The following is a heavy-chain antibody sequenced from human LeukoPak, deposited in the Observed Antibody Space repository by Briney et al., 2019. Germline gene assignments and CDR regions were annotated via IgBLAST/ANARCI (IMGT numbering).Heavy chain of an antibody. CDR1: GGSISSYY. CDR2: IYYSGST. D-gene: IGHD4-23*01. V-gene: IGHV4-59*01. J-gene: IGHJ4*02. Sequence: SETLSLTCTVSGGSISSYYWSWIRQPPGKGLEWIGYIYYSGSTNYNPSLKSRVTISVDTSKNQFSLKLSSVTAADTAVYYCARDYYGGNNFDYRGQGTLVTVSS. CDR3: ARDYYGGNNFDY.